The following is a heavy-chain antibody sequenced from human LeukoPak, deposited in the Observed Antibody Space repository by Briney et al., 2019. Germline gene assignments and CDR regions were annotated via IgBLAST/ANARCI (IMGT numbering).Heavy chain of an antibody. J-gene: IGHJ4*02. Sequence: PSETLSLTCTVSGGSVSSGSYYWSWIRQPPGKGLEWIGYIYYSGSTNYNPSLKSRVTISVDTSKKQFSLKLSSVTAADTAVYYCARGRGVAGTLWGQGTLVTVSS. CDR1: GGSVSSGSYY. CDR2: IYYSGST. V-gene: IGHV4-61*01. CDR3: ARGRGVAGTL. D-gene: IGHD3-10*01.